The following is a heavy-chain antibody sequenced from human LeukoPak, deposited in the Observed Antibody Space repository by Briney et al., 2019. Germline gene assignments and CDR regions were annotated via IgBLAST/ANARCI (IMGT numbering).Heavy chain of an antibody. CDR3: ARVPLYSSSPWYFDY. D-gene: IGHD6-13*01. J-gene: IGHJ4*02. CDR2: INPNSGGT. CDR1: GYTFTGYY. Sequence: ASVKVSCKASGYTFTGYYMHWVRQAPEQGLEWMGWINPNSGGTNYAQKFQGRVTMTRDTSISTAYMELSRLRSDDTAVYYCARVPLYSSSPWYFDYWGQGTLATVSS. V-gene: IGHV1-2*02.